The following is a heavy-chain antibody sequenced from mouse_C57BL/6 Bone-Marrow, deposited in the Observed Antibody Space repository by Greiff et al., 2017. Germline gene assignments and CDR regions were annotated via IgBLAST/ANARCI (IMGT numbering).Heavy chain of an antibody. J-gene: IGHJ4*01. CDR1: GYTFTSYG. V-gene: IGHV1-81*01. CDR3: ARGETSLPPMDY. D-gene: IGHD5-5*01. CDR2: IYPRSGNT. Sequence: QVQLKESGAELARPGASVKLSCKASGYTFTSYGISWVKQRTGQGLEWIGEIYPRSGNTYSNEKFNGKATLTADKSSSTAYMELRSLTSEDSAVYFGARGETSLPPMDYWGQGTSVTVSS.